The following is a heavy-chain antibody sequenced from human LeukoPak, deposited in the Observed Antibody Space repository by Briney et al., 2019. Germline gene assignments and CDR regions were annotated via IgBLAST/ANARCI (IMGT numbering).Heavy chain of an antibody. V-gene: IGHV3-74*01. CDR1: GFTFSSYW. J-gene: IGHJ4*02. CDR2: INSDGSST. CDR3: ARLSLSDSSNYYTEYFDS. D-gene: IGHD3-22*01. Sequence: GGSLRLSCAASGFTFSSYWMHWVRQAPGKGLVWVSRINSDGSSTNYADSVKGRFTISRDNAKNTLYLQMNSLRAEDTAVYYCARLSLSDSSNYYTEYFDSWGQGTLVTVSS.